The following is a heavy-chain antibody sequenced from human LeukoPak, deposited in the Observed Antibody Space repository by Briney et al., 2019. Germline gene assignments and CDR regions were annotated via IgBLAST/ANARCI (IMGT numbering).Heavy chain of an antibody. CDR3: ATLYYYDSSGYRPNYYYYMDV. CDR1: GGSISSSSYY. CDR2: IYYSGST. V-gene: IGHV4-39*07. J-gene: IGHJ6*03. D-gene: IGHD3-22*01. Sequence: PSETLSLTCTVSGGSISSSSYYWGWIRQPPGKGLEWIGSIYYSGSTYYNPSLKSRVTISVDTSKNQFSLKLSSVTAADTAVYYCATLYYYDSSGYRPNYYYYMDVWGKGTTVTVSS.